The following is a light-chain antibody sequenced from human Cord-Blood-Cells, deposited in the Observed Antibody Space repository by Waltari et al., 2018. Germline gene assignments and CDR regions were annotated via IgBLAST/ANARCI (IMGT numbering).Light chain of an antibody. CDR3: SSYTSSSTLV. V-gene: IGLV2-14*01. CDR1: SSDVGGSNY. J-gene: IGLJ2*01. CDR2: DVS. Sequence: QSALTQPAPVSGSPGQSITISCPGTSSDVGGSNYVSWYQQHPGKAPKLMIYDVSNRPSGVSNRFSGSKSGNTASLTISGLQAEDEADYYCSSYTSSSTLVFGGGTKLTVL.